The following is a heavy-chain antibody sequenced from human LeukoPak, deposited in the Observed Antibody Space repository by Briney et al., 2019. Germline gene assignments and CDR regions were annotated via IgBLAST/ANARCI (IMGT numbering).Heavy chain of an antibody. CDR2: INPSGGST. D-gene: IGHD6-19*01. CDR1: GYTFTSYY. CDR3: ARDFRGWLVTHWFDP. Sequence: ASVKVSCKASGYTFTSYYMHWVRQAPGQGLEWMGIINPSGGSTSYAQKFQGRVTMTRDTSTSTVYMELSSLRSEDTAVYYCARDFRGWLVTHWFDPWGQGTLVTVSS. J-gene: IGHJ5*02. V-gene: IGHV1-46*01.